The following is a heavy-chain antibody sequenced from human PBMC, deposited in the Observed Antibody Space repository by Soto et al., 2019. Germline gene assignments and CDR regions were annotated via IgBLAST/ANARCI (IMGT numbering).Heavy chain of an antibody. CDR2: IYPDDSDT. Sequence: PGESLKISCKASGYSFNTYWIGWVRQLPGKGLEWMGIIYPDDSDTRYSPSFQGQVTISADKSFTTVYLQWNSLKASDTAIYYCARPGYYDSSGFFNFDYWGQRTLVTVSS. V-gene: IGHV5-51*01. D-gene: IGHD3-22*01. J-gene: IGHJ4*02. CDR3: ARPGYYDSSGFFNFDY. CDR1: GYSFNTYW.